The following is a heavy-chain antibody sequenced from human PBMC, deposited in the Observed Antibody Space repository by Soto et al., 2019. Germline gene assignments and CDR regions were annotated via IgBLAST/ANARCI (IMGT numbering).Heavy chain of an antibody. Sequence: GGSLRISCAASGFTFSSYGMHWVRQAPGKGLEWVAVIWYDGSNKYYADSVKGRFTISRDNSKNTLYLQMNSLRAEDTAVYYCARDGYGGGSHLLYYYYYMDVWGKGTTVTVSS. CDR2: IWYDGSNK. CDR3: ARDGYGGGSHLLYYYYYMDV. CDR1: GFTFSSYG. J-gene: IGHJ6*03. V-gene: IGHV3-33*01. D-gene: IGHD5-18*01.